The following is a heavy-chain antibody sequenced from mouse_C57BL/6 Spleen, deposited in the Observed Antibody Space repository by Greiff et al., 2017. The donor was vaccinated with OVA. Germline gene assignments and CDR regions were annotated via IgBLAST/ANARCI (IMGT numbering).Heavy chain of an antibody. V-gene: IGHV1-15*01. D-gene: IGHD1-1*01. CDR3: TSYGSNHCYFDG. Sequence: VQLQQSGAELVRPGASVTLSCKASGYTFPDYEMHWVKQTPVHGLEWIGAIDPETGGTAYTQKFKGKAILTADKSSSTAYMELRSLTSEDSAVYYCTSYGSNHCYFDGWGTGTTVTVSS. CDR2: IDPETGGT. CDR1: GYTFPDYE. J-gene: IGHJ1*03.